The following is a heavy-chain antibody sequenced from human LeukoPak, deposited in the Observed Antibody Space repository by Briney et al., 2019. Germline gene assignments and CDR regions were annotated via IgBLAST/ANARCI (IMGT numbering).Heavy chain of an antibody. Sequence: HTGGSLRLSCAASGFRFGSYAMGWTRQAPGQGLEWLSAISVSGSHANYAESVKGRFTIPRDNAKNTLYLQMHSLIVADTAVYDCGSGLVATTVPWGQGTLVTVSS. CDR1: GFRFGSYA. V-gene: IGHV3-23*01. CDR2: ISVSGSHA. J-gene: IGHJ5*02. D-gene: IGHD1-26*01. CDR3: GSGLVATTVP.